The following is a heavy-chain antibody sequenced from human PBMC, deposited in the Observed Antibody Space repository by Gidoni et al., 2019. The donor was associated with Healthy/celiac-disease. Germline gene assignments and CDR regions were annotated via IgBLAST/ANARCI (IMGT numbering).Heavy chain of an antibody. CDR2: VSAYNGNT. V-gene: IGHV1-18*01. D-gene: IGHD3-22*01. CDR3: ASNGYDSSGYYYFVY. CDR1: GYTFTSYG. Sequence: QVQLVQSGAEVKRPGASVKVSCRASGYTFTSYGISWVRQGPGQGLELMGGVSAYNGNTNDAQKLQGRVTMITDTSTSTAYIELRSLRSDDTAVYYCASNGYDSSGYYYFVYWGQGTLVTVSA. J-gene: IGHJ4*02.